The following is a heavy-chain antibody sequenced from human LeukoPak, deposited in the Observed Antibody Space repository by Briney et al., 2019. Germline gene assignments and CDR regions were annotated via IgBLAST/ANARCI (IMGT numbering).Heavy chain of an antibody. CDR1: GYTFTGYY. Sequence: ASVKVSCKASGYTFTGYYMHWVRQAPGQGLEWMGWINPNSGGTNYAQKFQGRVTMTRDTSISTAYMELSRLRSDDTAVYYCARVDTGYYDSSGHGDYWGQGTLVTVSS. D-gene: IGHD3-22*01. CDR3: ARVDTGYYDSSGHGDY. J-gene: IGHJ4*02. CDR2: INPNSGGT. V-gene: IGHV1-2*02.